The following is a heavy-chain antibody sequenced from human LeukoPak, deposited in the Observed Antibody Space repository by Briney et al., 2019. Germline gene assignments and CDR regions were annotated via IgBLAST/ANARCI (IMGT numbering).Heavy chain of an antibody. Sequence: PGGSLRLSCAASGFTFSSYSMTWVRQAPGKGPEWVSSISSSSSYIYYADSVKGRLTISRDNTKNSLNLQMDSLRAEDTAVYYCARGRYYDSSGYPFDAFDIWGQGTMVIVSS. CDR2: ISSSSSYI. D-gene: IGHD3-22*01. V-gene: IGHV3-21*01. J-gene: IGHJ3*02. CDR3: ARGRYYDSSGYPFDAFDI. CDR1: GFTFSSYS.